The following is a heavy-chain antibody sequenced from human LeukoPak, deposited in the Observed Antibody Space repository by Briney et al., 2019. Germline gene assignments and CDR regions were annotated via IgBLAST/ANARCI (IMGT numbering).Heavy chain of an antibody. D-gene: IGHD6-13*01. J-gene: IGHJ4*02. CDR2: MNPNSVNT. CDR3: ARRIAAAGTTLGY. CDR1: GYTFPSYD. Sequence: ASVKVSCKASGYTFPSYDINWVRLATPHGLEWMGWMNPNSVNTGYAQKFQGRVTMTRNTSISTAYMEVSRLGSEDTAGYYCARRIAAAGTTLGYWGQGTLVTVSS. V-gene: IGHV1-8*01.